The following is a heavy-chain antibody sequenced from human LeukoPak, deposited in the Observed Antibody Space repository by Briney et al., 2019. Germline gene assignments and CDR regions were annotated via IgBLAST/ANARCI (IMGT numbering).Heavy chain of an antibody. J-gene: IGHJ3*02. CDR3: ARDRSDYGDSRDAFDI. CDR1: GFTFSSCS. Sequence: PGGSLRLSCAASGFTFSSCSMNWVRQAPGKGLEWVSSISSSSSYIYYADSVKGRFTISRDNAKNSLYLQMNSLRAEDTAVYYCARDRSDYGDSRDAFDIWGQGTMVTVSS. V-gene: IGHV3-21*01. CDR2: ISSSSSYI. D-gene: IGHD4-17*01.